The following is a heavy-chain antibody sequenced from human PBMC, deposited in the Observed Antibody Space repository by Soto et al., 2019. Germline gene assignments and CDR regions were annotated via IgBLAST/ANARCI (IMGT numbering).Heavy chain of an antibody. J-gene: IGHJ4*02. CDR1: GYTFTSYD. D-gene: IGHD1-1*01. CDR3: ARDNVVGATGN. Sequence: QVQLVQSGAEVKKPGASVKVSCKASGYTFTSYDINWVGQATGQGLEWMGGMNPNSGNTGYAQKFQGRVTMTRNTSISTAYLELSSLRSEDPAVYYCARDNVVGATGNWGQGTLVTVSS. CDR2: MNPNSGNT. V-gene: IGHV1-8*01.